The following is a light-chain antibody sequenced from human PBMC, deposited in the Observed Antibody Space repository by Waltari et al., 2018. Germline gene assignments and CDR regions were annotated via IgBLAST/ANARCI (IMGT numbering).Light chain of an antibody. V-gene: IGLV2-11*01. CDR1: SSDVGGYNY. Sequence: QSALTQPRSVSGAPGQAVPISCTGTSSDVGGYNYVSWYQQHPGKTPKLLIYDVTKRRSGVLARFSGSKSGTTASLTISGLQDEDEADYYCCSYSGSYTWVFGGGTKLTVL. CDR3: CSYSGSYTWV. CDR2: DVT. J-gene: IGLJ2*01.